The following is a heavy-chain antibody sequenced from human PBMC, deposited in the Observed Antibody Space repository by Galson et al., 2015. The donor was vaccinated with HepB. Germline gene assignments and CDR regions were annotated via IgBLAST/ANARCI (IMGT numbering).Heavy chain of an antibody. CDR1: GGSISSANHY. J-gene: IGHJ4*02. D-gene: IGHD2-8*01. CDR2: ISSSGKA. Sequence: TLSLTCTVSGGSISSANHYWSWIRQHPAKGLEWIGHISSSGKAYCNPSLKSRVTMSLHTSENRFFLTLISVTAADTAVYFCATEGLSDGNGHHWFDYWGQGTLVTVSS. V-gene: IGHV4-31*03. CDR3: ATEGLSDGNGHHWFDY.